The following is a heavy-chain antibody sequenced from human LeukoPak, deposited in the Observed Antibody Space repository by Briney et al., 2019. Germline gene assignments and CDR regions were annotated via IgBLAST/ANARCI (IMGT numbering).Heavy chain of an antibody. V-gene: IGHV3-23*01. D-gene: IGHD5-18*01. J-gene: IGHJ4*02. Sequence: PGGSLRLSCAASGFTFSNSAMSWVRQAPGKGLEWVSAMSGSGGGTYYADSVKGRFTISRDNSKNTLYVQMNSLRAADTAVYYCAKAAGRGYNYGDYFDYWGQGTLVTVSS. CDR3: AKAAGRGYNYGDYFDY. CDR1: GFTFSNSA. CDR2: MSGSGGGT.